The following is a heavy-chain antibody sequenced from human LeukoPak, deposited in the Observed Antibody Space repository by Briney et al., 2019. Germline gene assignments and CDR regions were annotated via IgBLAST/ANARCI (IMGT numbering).Heavy chain of an antibody. J-gene: IGHJ4*02. CDR1: GFTFSSYW. Sequence: PGGSLRLSCAASGFTFSSYWMSWVRQAQGKGLEWVANIKQDGSEKYYVDSVKGRFTISRDNAKNSLYLQMNSLRAEDTAVYYCARDQRYCSSSSCPWEPFDYWGQGTLVTVSS. CDR3: ARDQRYCSSSSCPWEPFDY. D-gene: IGHD2-2*01. V-gene: IGHV3-7*05. CDR2: IKQDGSEK.